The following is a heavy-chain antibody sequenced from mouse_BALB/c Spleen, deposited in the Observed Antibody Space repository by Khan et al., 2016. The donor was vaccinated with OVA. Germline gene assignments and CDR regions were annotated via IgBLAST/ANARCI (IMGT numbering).Heavy chain of an antibody. V-gene: IGHV9-3-1*01. Sequence: QIQLVQSGPELKKPGETVKISCKASGYTFTNYGMNWVKQAPGKALKWMGWISTYTGEPTYADDFKGRFAITLETSASTAYLQLNNLKNEETTTYFCTRPPHFSYVLVYWGQGTSVTVSS. CDR2: ISTYTGEP. J-gene: IGHJ4*01. CDR3: TRPPHFSYVLVY. CDR1: GYTFTNYG.